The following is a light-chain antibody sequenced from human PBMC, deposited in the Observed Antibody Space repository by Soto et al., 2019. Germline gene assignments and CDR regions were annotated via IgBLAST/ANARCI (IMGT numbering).Light chain of an antibody. V-gene: IGLV2-8*01. CDR1: SSDVGGYNY. CDR3: SSYAGSTDYV. Sequence: QSALTQPPSASGSPGQSVTISCSGTSSDVGGYNYVSWYQQHPGKAPKLMIYEVTKRPSGVPDRFSGSKSGNTASLTVSGLRAEDEADYYCSSYAGSTDYVFGTGTQVTVL. J-gene: IGLJ1*01. CDR2: EVT.